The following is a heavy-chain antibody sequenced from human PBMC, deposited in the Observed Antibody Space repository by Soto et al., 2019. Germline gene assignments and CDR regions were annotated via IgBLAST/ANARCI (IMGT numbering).Heavy chain of an antibody. V-gene: IGHV3-72*01. CDR1: GLTFSDRY. D-gene: IGHD4-17*01. J-gene: IGHJ4*02. Sequence: QAGGSLRLSCAAPGLTFSDRYMDWVRQAPGKGLEWVGRIRKKTNSYTTEYAASVKGRFIISRDDSTNSLYLQMSSLKTEDTAVYYCTTVTTVDYYFDYWGQGTLVTVSS. CDR3: TTVTTVDYYFDY. CDR2: IRKKTNSYTT.